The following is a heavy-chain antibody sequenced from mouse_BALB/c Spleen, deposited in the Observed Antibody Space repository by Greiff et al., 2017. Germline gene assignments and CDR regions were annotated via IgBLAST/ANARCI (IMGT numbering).Heavy chain of an antibody. CDR3: ARSDYRYDDYYAMDY. J-gene: IGHJ4*01. V-gene: IGHV5-17*02. Sequence: EVQLVESGGGLVQPGGSRKLSCAASGFTFSSFGMHWVRQAPEKGLEWVAYISSGSSTIYYADTVKGRFTISRDNPKNTLFLQMTSLRSEDTAMYYCARSDYRYDDYYAMDYWGQGTSVTVSS. CDR1: GFTFSSFG. D-gene: IGHD2-14*01. CDR2: ISSGSSTI.